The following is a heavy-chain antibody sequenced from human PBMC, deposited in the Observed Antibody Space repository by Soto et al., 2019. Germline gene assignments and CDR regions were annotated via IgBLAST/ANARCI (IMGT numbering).Heavy chain of an antibody. D-gene: IGHD3-10*01. Sequence: ASVKVSCKASGYTFTSYAMHWVRQAPGQRLEWMGWINAGNGNTKYSQKFQGRVTITRDTSASTAYMKLSSLRSADTAVYYCARHGGARGGDTRIYYYGMNVWGQGTTVTVSS. J-gene: IGHJ6*02. V-gene: IGHV1-3*01. CDR3: ARHGGARGGDTRIYYYGMNV. CDR2: INAGNGNT. CDR1: GYTFTSYA.